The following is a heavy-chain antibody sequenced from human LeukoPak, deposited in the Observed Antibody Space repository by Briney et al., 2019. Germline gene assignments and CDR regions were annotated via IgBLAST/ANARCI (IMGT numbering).Heavy chain of an antibody. D-gene: IGHD2-2*02. Sequence: ASVKVSCKASGYTFTGYYMHWVRQAPGQGLEWMGWINPNCGGTNYAQKFQGRVTMTRDTSISTAYMELSRLRSDDTAVYYCARDEPFDCSSTSCYTGAFDYWGQGTLVTVSS. CDR3: ARDEPFDCSSTSCYTGAFDY. CDR1: GYTFTGYY. CDR2: INPNCGGT. J-gene: IGHJ4*02. V-gene: IGHV1-2*02.